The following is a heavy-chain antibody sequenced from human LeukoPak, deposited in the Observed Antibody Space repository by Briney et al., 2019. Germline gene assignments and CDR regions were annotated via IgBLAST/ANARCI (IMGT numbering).Heavy chain of an antibody. CDR2: IYYSGST. Sequence: SETLSLTCTVSGGSISSGDYYWSWIRQPPGKGLEWIGYIYYSGSTYYNPSLKSRVTISVDTSKNQFSLKLSSVTAADTAVYYCARTQRGYNYGYQYYYYGLDVWGQGTTVTVSS. V-gene: IGHV4-30-4*01. CDR1: GGSISSGDYY. J-gene: IGHJ6*02. CDR3: ARTQRGYNYGYQYYYYGLDV. D-gene: IGHD5-18*01.